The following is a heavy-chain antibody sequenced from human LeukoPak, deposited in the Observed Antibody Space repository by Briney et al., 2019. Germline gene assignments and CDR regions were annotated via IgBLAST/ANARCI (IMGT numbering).Heavy chain of an antibody. CDR1: GYTLTELS. V-gene: IGHV1-24*01. J-gene: IGHJ6*02. CDR2: FDPEDGET. CDR3: ATGVAAAGPYYYYYGMDV. Sequence: ASVKVSCKVSGYTLTELSMHWVRQAPGKGLERMGGFDPEDGETIYAQKFQGRATMTEDTSTDTAYMELSSLRSEDTAVYYCATGVAAAGPYYYYYGMDVWGQGTTVTVSS. D-gene: IGHD6-13*01.